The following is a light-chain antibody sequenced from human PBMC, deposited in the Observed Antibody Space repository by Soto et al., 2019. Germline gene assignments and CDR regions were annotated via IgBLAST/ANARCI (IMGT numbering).Light chain of an antibody. Sequence: EVVMRQSPGTLSVSLGEGVTLSCRASQSVGRNLAWYQQKPGQAPRLLIYTASTRAPGIPARFSGSGSGTEFTLTISSLQSEDSAVYYCQQYNNWPDNFGGGTKVQIK. CDR3: QQYNNWPDN. V-gene: IGKV3-15*01. CDR1: QSVGRN. CDR2: TAS. J-gene: IGKJ4*01.